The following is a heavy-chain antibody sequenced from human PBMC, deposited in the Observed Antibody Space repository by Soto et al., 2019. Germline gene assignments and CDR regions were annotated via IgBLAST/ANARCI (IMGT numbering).Heavy chain of an antibody. J-gene: IGHJ6*02. V-gene: IGHV3-15*07. CDR2: IKSKTDGGTT. D-gene: IGHD1-26*01. Sequence: PEGSLRLSCATSGFTFSNPSMNWLRQAPGKGLKWVGRIKSKTDGGTTDYAAPVKGRFTISRDNSKNTQYLQMNSLGAEDTAVYYCARDFVVGVPTINSYYGMDVWGQGT. CDR3: ARDFVVGVPTINSYYGMDV. CDR1: GFTFSNPS.